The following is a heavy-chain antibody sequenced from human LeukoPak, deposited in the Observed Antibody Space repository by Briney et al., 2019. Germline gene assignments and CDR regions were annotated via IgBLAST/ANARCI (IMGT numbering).Heavy chain of an antibody. CDR1: GVTFSGYSMN. J-gene: IGHJ4*02. CDR2: IYYSGST. Sequence: GSLRLSCSTSGVTFSGYSMNWVRRAPGKGLEWIGSIYYSGSTYYNPSLKSRVTISIDTSKNQFSLRLSSVTAADTAVYYCARSLHISAPFDVWGQGALVTVSS. V-gene: IGHV4-39*01. D-gene: IGHD2-21*01. CDR3: ARSLHISAPFDV.